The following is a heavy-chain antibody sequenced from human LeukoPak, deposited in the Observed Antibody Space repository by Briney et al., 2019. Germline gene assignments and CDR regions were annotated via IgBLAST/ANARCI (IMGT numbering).Heavy chain of an antibody. CDR2: IYPGDSDT. V-gene: IGHV5-51*01. CDR3: ARRAYSHEWFDP. CDR1: GYTFTNYW. J-gene: IGHJ5*02. Sequence: GESLNISCKASGYTFTNYWIGWVRQMPGKGLEWMGTIYPGDSDTRYSPSFQGHVTISADRSISTAYLQWSSLRASDSAMYYCARRAYSHEWFDPWGQGTLVTVSS. D-gene: IGHD5-12*01.